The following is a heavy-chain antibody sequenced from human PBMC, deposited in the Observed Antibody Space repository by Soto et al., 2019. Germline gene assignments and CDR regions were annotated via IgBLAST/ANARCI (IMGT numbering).Heavy chain of an antibody. CDR3: TREKNMIRGPSCDY. J-gene: IGHJ4*02. D-gene: IGHD3-10*01. V-gene: IGHV3-74*01. Sequence: EVQLVESGGGLVQPGGSLRLSCAASGFTCSSYWMHWVHQAPGKGLVCVSRINTDGSRTTYADSVKGRFTISRDNAKNTLYLQMNSLRAEDTAVYYCTREKNMIRGPSCDYGGQGILVTVSS. CDR2: INTDGSRT. CDR1: GFTCSSYW.